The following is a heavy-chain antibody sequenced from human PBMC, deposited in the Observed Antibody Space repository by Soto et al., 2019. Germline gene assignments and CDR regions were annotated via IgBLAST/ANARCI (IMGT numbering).Heavy chain of an antibody. V-gene: IGHV4-31*03. CDR1: GGSISSGGYY. CDR2: IYYSGRT. Sequence: QVQLQESGPGLVKPSQTLSLTCTVSGGSISSGGYYWSWIRQHPGKGLEWIGYIYYSGRTYYNPSLKSRVTISVDTSKNQFSLKLSSVTAADTAVYYCARDRRPIEAFDIWGQGTMVTVSS. J-gene: IGHJ3*02. CDR3: ARDRRPIEAFDI.